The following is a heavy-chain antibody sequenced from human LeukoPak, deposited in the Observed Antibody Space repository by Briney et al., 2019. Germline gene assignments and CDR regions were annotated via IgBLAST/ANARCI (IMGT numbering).Heavy chain of an antibody. D-gene: IGHD6-13*01. Sequence: SETLSLTCAVYGGSFSGYYWSWIRQPPGKGLEWIGEINHSGSTNYNPSLKSRVTLSVDTSKNQFSLKLSSVTAAATAVYYFARGRGSSSWFYYWGQGTLVTVSS. V-gene: IGHV4-34*01. CDR3: ARGRGSSSWFYY. CDR1: GGSFSGYY. CDR2: INHSGST. J-gene: IGHJ4*02.